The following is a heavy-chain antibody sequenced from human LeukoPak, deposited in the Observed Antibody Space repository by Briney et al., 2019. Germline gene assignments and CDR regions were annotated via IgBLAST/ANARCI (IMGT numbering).Heavy chain of an antibody. CDR1: GGSISSYY. V-gene: IGHV4-59*01. J-gene: IGHJ4*02. CDR3: ARGGNREMYYYDSSGYYY. CDR2: IYYSGST. Sequence: PSETLSLTCTVSGGSISSYYWSWIRQPPGKGLEWIGYIYYSGSTNYNPSLKSRVTISVDTSKNQFSLKLSSVTAADTAVYYCARGGNREMYYYDSSGYYYWCQGTLVTVSS. D-gene: IGHD3-22*01.